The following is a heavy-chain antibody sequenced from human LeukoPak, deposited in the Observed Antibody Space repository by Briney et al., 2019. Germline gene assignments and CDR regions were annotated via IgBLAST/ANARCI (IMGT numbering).Heavy chain of an antibody. CDR2: ISWNSGSI. J-gene: IGHJ4*02. Sequence: GRSLRLSCAASGFTFDDYAMHWVRHAPGKGLEWGSGISWNSGSIGYADSVKGRFTISRDNAKNSLYLQVNSLRAEDTALYYCAKASTSSSWYVDYWGQGTLVTVSS. V-gene: IGHV3-9*01. CDR1: GFTFDDYA. CDR3: AKASTSSSWYVDY. D-gene: IGHD6-13*01.